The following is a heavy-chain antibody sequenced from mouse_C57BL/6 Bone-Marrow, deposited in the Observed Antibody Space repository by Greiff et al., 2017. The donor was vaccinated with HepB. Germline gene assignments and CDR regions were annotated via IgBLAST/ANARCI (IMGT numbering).Heavy chain of an antibody. J-gene: IGHJ4*01. CDR2: ISNGGGST. CDR1: GFTFSDYY. CDR3: ARHGVLLSRAMDY. Sequence: EVKLVESGGGLVQPGGSLKLSCAASGFTFSDYYMYWVRQTPEKRLEWVAYISNGGGSTYYPDTVKGRFTISRDNAKNTLYLQMSRLKSEDTAMYYCARHGVLLSRAMDYWGQGTSVTVSS. V-gene: IGHV5-12*01. D-gene: IGHD2-10*01.